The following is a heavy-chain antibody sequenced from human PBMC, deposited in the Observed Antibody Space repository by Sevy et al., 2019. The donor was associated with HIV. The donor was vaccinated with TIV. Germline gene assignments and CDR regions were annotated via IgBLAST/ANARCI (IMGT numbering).Heavy chain of an antibody. CDR3: AKDNRYSSGWYAAGYYYYGMDV. V-gene: IGHV3-30*18. D-gene: IGHD6-19*01. Sequence: GGSLRLSCAASGFTFSSYGMHWVRQAPGKGLEWVAVISYDGSNKYYADSVKGRFTISRDNSKNTLYLQMNSLRAEDTAVYYCAKDNRYSSGWYAAGYYYYGMDVWGQGTTVTVSS. J-gene: IGHJ6*02. CDR2: ISYDGSNK. CDR1: GFTFSSYG.